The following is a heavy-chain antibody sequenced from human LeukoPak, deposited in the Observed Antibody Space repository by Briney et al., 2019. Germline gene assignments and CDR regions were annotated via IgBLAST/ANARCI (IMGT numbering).Heavy chain of an antibody. V-gene: IGHV1-46*01. Sequence: ASVKVSCKASGYTFTSYYMHWVRQAPGQGLEWMGIINPSGGSTSYAQKFQGRVTMTRDTSTSTVYMELSSLRSEDTAVYYCARGASAWYYRGAPAYFDYWGQGTLVTVSS. CDR2: INPSGGST. CDR3: ARGASAWYYRGAPAYFDY. J-gene: IGHJ4*02. CDR1: GYTFTSYY. D-gene: IGHD6-13*01.